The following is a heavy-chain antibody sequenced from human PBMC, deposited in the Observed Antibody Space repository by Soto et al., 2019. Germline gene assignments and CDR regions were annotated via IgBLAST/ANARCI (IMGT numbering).Heavy chain of an antibody. CDR1: GFTFSSYG. Sequence: QVQLVESGGGVVQPGRSLRLSCAASGFTFSSYGMHWVRQAPGKGLEWVAVISYDGSNKYYADSVKGRFTISRDNSKNTLYLQMNSLRAEDTAVYYCAKGSGLPYFDYWGQGTLVSVSS. D-gene: IGHD3-10*01. J-gene: IGHJ4*02. CDR2: ISYDGSNK. CDR3: AKGSGLPYFDY. V-gene: IGHV3-30*18.